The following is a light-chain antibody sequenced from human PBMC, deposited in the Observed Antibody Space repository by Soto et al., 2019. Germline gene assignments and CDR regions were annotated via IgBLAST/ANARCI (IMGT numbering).Light chain of an antibody. Sequence: QSVLTQPASVSGSPGQSIAISCTGANSDLGDYDYVSWYQQRPGEAPKLMIYDVSNRPSGVSDRFSGSKSGNTASLTISGLQAEDEAHYYCSSYTSSNASYVFGAGTKVTV. CDR3: SSYTSSNASYV. J-gene: IGLJ1*01. V-gene: IGLV2-14*01. CDR1: NSDLGDYDY. CDR2: DVS.